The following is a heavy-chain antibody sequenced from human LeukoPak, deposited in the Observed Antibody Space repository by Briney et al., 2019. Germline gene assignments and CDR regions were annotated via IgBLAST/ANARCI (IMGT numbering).Heavy chain of an antibody. CDR3: AKGSIVVVPAARFYGTDV. CDR2: ISWDGGST. V-gene: IGHV3-43*01. Sequence: PGGSLRLSCAASGFTFDDYTMHWVRQAPGKGLEWVSLISWDGGSTYYADSVKGRFTISRDNSKNSLYLQMNSLRTEDTALYYCAKGSIVVVPAARFYGTDVWGQGTTVTVSS. D-gene: IGHD2-2*01. J-gene: IGHJ6*02. CDR1: GFTFDDYT.